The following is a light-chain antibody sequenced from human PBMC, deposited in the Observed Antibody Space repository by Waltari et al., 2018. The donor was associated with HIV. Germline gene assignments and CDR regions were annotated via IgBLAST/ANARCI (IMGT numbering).Light chain of an antibody. CDR2: RRN. CDR1: RSNTGSNS. V-gene: IGLV1-47*01. Sequence: QSVVTQPPSASGTPEQSVTLSCSGSRSNTGSNSVNSYHQVPGTAPKFLIYRRNQRPSGVPDRFSGSKSGTSASLAISGLRSEDEADYYCAAWDDSLSGPVFGGGTKLTVL. CDR3: AAWDDSLSGPV. J-gene: IGLJ3*02.